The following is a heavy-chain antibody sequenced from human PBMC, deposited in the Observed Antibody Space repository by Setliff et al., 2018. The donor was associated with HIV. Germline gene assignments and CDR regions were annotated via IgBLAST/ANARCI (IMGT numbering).Heavy chain of an antibody. CDR1: GGSFSGYY. CDR2: INHSGST. V-gene: IGHV4-34*01. CDR3: ATLNFPLNWFDP. J-gene: IGHJ5*02. Sequence: KPSETLSLTCAVYGGSFSGYYWSWIRQPPGKGLEWIGEINHSGSTNYNPPLKSRVTISVDTSRSQFSVKLSSVTAADTAIYYCATLNFPLNWFDPWGQGTPVTVSS.